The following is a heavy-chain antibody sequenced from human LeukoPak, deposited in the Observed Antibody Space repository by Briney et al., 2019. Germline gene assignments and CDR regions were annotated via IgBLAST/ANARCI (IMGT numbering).Heavy chain of an antibody. CDR1: GGSISRYY. J-gene: IGHJ4*02. CDR2: IYYSGST. D-gene: IGHD2-15*01. Sequence: PSETLSLTRTVSGGSISRYYWSWIRQPPGKGLEWIGYIYYSGSTNYYASVTNRVTISGDTSKNQFSLKLSSVTAADTAVYDCARELGYCSGGSCYSYFDCWGQGTLVTVAS. V-gene: IGHV4-59*01. CDR3: ARELGYCSGGSCYSYFDC.